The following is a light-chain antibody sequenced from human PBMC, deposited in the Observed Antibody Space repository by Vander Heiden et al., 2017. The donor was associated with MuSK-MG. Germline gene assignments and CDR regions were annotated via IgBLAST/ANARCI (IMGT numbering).Light chain of an antibody. CDR3: QQLNSYPWT. V-gene: IGKV1-9*01. CDR1: QGISSY. J-gene: IGKJ1*01. CDR2: AAS. Sequence: DIQLTQSPSLLSASVGDSVTLTCRVSQGISSYLAWYQQKPGKAPKLLIYAASTLQSGVPSRFSGSGSGTEFTLTISSLQPEDFATYYCQQLNSYPWTFGQGTKVEIK.